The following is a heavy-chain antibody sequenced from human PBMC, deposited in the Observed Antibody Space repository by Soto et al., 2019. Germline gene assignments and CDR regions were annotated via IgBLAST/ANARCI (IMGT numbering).Heavy chain of an antibody. CDR3: GRDKASKFYDSRNYDPHFDP. D-gene: IGHD3-22*01. CDR2: IYYSGST. CDR1: GGSISSYY. V-gene: IGHV4-59*01. Sequence: TLSLTCTVSGGSISSYYWSWIRQPPGKGLEWIGYIYYSGSTNYNPSLKSRVTISVDTSKNQFSLKLSSVTAADTAVYYCGRDKASKFYDSRNYDPHFDPWGQGTLVTVSS. J-gene: IGHJ5*02.